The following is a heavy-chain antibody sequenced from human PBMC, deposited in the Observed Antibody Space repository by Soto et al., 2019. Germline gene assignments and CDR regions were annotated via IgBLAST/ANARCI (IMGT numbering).Heavy chain of an antibody. CDR3: AKARCTGNSCYVPDY. CDR1: GFTFNSYS. CDR2: ISGSGSSP. V-gene: IGHV3-23*01. D-gene: IGHD2-8*02. J-gene: IGHJ4*01. Sequence: GGSLRVSWAAAGFTFNSYSRAWVRQAPGKGLEWVSSISGSGSSPSYADSVQGRFIIYRDNSRTTLSLQMNSLRAEDTATYYCAKARCTGNSCYVPDYWGHGSLVTVSS.